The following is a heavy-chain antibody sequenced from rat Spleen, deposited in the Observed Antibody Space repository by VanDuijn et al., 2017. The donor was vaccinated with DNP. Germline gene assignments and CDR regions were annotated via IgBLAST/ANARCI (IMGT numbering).Heavy chain of an antibody. CDR2: ISNTGDHT. CDR1: GFIFSNYW. CDR3: ARHWTMGITPYYFDY. Sequence: EVQLVESGGGPVQPGRSLKLSCVASGFIFSNYWITWIRQAPGKGLEWVASISNTGDHTYYSDSVKGRFTISRDNAKNTLYLQMDSLRSEDTATYYCARHWTMGITPYYFDYWGQGVMVTVSS. J-gene: IGHJ2*01. D-gene: IGHD1-9*01. V-gene: IGHV5-31*01.